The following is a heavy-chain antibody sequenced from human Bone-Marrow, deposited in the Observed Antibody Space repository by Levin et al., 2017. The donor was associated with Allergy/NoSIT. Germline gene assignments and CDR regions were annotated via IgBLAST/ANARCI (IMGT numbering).Heavy chain of an antibody. V-gene: IGHV4-4*02. J-gene: IGHJ5*02. Sequence: SETLSLTCDVSGVSIDAYNWWTWVRQPPGKGLQWIGEINQRGTATYNSSLKGRVLMSVDKSTNQFSLLVNSVTAADTAVYYCARINQASGFKNWFDPWGPGILVAVS. D-gene: IGHD6-25*01. CDR1: GVSIDAYNW. CDR3: ARINQASGFKNWFDP. CDR2: INQRGTA.